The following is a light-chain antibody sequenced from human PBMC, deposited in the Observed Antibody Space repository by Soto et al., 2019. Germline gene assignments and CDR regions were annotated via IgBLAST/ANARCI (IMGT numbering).Light chain of an antibody. CDR3: QQYNNWLMYT. CDR2: GAS. CDR1: QSVSSN. J-gene: IGKJ2*01. V-gene: IGKV3-15*01. Sequence: EIEMTQAPATLSVSPGERATLSCRASQSVSSNLAWYQQKPGQAPRLLIYGASTRATGIPARFSGSGSGTEFTLTISSLQSEDFAVYYCQQYNNWLMYTFGQGTKVDIK.